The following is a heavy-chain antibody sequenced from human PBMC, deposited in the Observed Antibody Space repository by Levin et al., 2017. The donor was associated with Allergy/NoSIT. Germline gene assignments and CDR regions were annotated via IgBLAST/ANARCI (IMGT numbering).Heavy chain of an antibody. CDR3: ARESKGSSNFDY. J-gene: IGHJ4*02. Sequence: KISCKASGGTFSSYAISWVRQAPGQGLEWMGGIIPIFGTANYAQKFQGRVTITADESTSTAYMELSSLRSEDTAVYYCARESKGSSNFDYWGQGTLVTVSS. CDR1: GGTFSSYA. V-gene: IGHV1-69*01. CDR2: IIPIFGTA. D-gene: IGHD6-6*01.